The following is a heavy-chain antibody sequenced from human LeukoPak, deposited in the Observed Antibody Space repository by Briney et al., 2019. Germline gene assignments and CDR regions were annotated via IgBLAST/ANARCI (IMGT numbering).Heavy chain of an antibody. J-gene: IGHJ4*02. Sequence: ASVKVSCKASGYTFTGYYMHWVRQAPGQGLEWMGWINPNSGGTNYAQKFQGRVTMTRDMSISTAYMELSRLRSDDTAVYYCARHAENGSDRFDYWGQGTLVTVSS. CDR2: INPNSGGT. CDR1: GYTFTGYY. CDR3: ARHAENGSDRFDY. V-gene: IGHV1-2*02. D-gene: IGHD5-12*01.